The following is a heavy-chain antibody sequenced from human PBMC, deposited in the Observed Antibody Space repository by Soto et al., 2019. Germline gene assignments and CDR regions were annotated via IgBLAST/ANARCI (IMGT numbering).Heavy chain of an antibody. V-gene: IGHV5-51*01. CDR1: GYSFTSYW. J-gene: IGHJ3*02. Sequence: GESLKISCKGSGYSFTSYWIGWVRQMPGKGLEWMGIIYPGDSDTRYSPSFQGQVTISADKSISTAYLQWSSLKASDTAMYYCARRGYYYDSSGYPGDDAFDIWGQGTMVTV. D-gene: IGHD3-22*01. CDR3: ARRGYYYDSSGYPGDDAFDI. CDR2: IYPGDSDT.